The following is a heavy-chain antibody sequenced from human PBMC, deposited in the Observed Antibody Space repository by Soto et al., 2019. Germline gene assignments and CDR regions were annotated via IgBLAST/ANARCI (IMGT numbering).Heavy chain of an antibody. J-gene: IGHJ4*01. CDR1: GYTFTNDY. CDR3: ARDLTTVTHPFDY. V-gene: IGHV1-46*01. CDR2: INPSAGTT. Sequence: GASVKVSCKASGYTFTNDYMHWVRQAPGQGLEWMGIINPSAGTTSYAQKFQGRVTITSDTSATTAYMELSSLTSEDTAIYYCARDLTTVTHPFDYWGQGTLVTVSS. D-gene: IGHD4-17*01.